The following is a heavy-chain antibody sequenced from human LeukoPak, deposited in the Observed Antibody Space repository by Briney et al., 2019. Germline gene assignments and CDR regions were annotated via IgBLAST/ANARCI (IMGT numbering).Heavy chain of an antibody. CDR2: ISAQNGNT. D-gene: IGHD6-25*01. V-gene: IGHV1-18*01. J-gene: IGHJ4*02. CDR1: GYMFTSHG. CDR3: ARESIGGYGFDY. Sequence: ASVKVSCKSSGYMFTSHGIHWLRQAPGQGLEWVGWISAQNGNTNYMQQFLGRVTMTRDTSASTVYMELRSLKSDDTAVYYCARESIGGYGFDYWGQGTPVTVAS.